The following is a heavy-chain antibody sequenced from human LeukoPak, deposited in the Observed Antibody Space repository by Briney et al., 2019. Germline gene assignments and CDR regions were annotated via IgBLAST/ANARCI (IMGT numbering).Heavy chain of an antibody. J-gene: IGHJ3*02. CDR3: ARFYDHNAGQKPRDAFDI. CDR1: GYTFIVCN. Sequence: ASVKASCKASGYTFIVCNLHCVRDAPGQGLEWMGWINPNSGGTNYAQKFQGRVTMTRDTSISTAYMELSRLRSDDTAVYYCARFYDHNAGQKPRDAFDIWGQGTMVTVSS. D-gene: IGHD2/OR15-2a*01. CDR2: INPNSGGT. V-gene: IGHV1-2*02.